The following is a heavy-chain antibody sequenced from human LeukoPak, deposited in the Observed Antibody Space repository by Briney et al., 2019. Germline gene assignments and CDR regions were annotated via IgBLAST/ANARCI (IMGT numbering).Heavy chain of an antibody. CDR3: AKFFSRIPDYYMDV. CDR2: ISGSGGST. Sequence: GGSLRLSCAASGFTFSSYAMSWVRQAPGKGLEWVSAISGSGGSTYYADSVKGRFTISRDNSKNTLYLQMNSLRAEDTAVYYCAKFFSRIPDYYMDVWGKGTTVTVSS. V-gene: IGHV3-23*01. CDR1: GFTFSSYA. D-gene: IGHD5-18*01. J-gene: IGHJ6*03.